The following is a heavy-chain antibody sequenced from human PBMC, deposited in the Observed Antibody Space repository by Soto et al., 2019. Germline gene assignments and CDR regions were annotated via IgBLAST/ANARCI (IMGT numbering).Heavy chain of an antibody. J-gene: IGHJ3*02. V-gene: IGHV3-21*01. Sequence: GSLRLSCAASGFTFSSYSMNWVRQAPGKGLEWVSSISSSSSYIYYADSVKGRFTISRDNAKNSLYLQMNSLRAEDTAVYYCARGKEHYYDSSGSPPENFDIWGQGTMVTVSS. CDR1: GFTFSSYS. CDR3: ARGKEHYYDSSGSPPENFDI. CDR2: ISSSSSYI. D-gene: IGHD3-22*01.